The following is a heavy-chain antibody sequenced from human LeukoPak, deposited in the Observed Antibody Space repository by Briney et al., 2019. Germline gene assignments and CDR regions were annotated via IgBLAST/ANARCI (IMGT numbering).Heavy chain of an antibody. J-gene: IGHJ5*02. D-gene: IGHD2-2*01. CDR2: IYTSGST. CDR1: GGSLTSYY. CDR3: ARWRYQWFDP. V-gene: IGHV4-4*09. Sequence: SETLSLTCSVSGGSLTSYYWTWFRQPPGKGLEWIGYIYTSGSTNYNPSLKSRVTISVDTSKNQFSLKLSSVTAADTAVYYCARWRYQWFDPWGQGTLVTVSS.